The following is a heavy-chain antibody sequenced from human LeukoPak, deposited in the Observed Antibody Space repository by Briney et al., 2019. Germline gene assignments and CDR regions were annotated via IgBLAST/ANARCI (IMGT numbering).Heavy chain of an antibody. J-gene: IGHJ3*02. CDR3: ARDCGGDCLNAFDI. D-gene: IGHD2-21*01. CDR1: GFTFSSYS. CDR2: ISYDGSTK. V-gene: IGHV3-30*03. Sequence: GGSLRLSCAASGFTFSSYSIHWVRQAPGKGLEWVAVISYDGSTKYYADSVKGRFTISRDNSKNTLYLQMNSLRAEDTAVYYCARDCGGDCLNAFDIWGQGTMVTVSS.